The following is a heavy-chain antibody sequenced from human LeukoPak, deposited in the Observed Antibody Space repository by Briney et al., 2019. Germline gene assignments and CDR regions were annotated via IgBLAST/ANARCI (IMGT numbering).Heavy chain of an antibody. CDR1: GVTFSSYA. J-gene: IGHJ6*03. CDR2: IIGIFGTA. CDR3: ARSDRYYYDYMDV. D-gene: IGHD2-15*01. V-gene: IGHV1-69*05. Sequence: ASVKVSCEASGVTFSSYAITWVRQAPGQGLEWMGGIIGIFGTATYARKFQGRVTISMDESTSTVYMELSSLRSDDTAVYYCARSDRYYYDYMDVWGKGTTVTVSS.